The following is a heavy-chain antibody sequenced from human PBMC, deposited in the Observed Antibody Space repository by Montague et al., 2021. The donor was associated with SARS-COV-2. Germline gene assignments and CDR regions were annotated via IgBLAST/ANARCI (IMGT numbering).Heavy chain of an antibody. CDR2: ISSSVSTL. J-gene: IGHJ6*02. CDR3: ARGGTYYDFWSGYQNYYYGMDV. D-gene: IGHD3-3*01. CDR1: GFTFSSYE. Sequence: SLRLSCAASGFTFSSYELNWVRQAPGKGLEWVSYISSSVSTLYYSYSXXVLFTISRDNAKNSLYLQMNSLRAEDTAVYYCARGGTYYDFWSGYQNYYYGMDVWGQGTTVTVSS. V-gene: IGHV3-48*03.